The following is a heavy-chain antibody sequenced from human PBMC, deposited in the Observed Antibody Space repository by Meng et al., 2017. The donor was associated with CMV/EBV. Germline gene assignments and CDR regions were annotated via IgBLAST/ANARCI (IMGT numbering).Heavy chain of an antibody. CDR1: GFTFSDYY. CDR3: ARQVPEFFGKDYYYYGMDV. Sequence: GESLKISCAASGFTFSDYYMSWIRQAPGKGLEWVSYISSSGSTIYYADSVKGRFTISRDNAKNSLYLQMNSLRSEDTAVYYCARQVPEFFGKDYYYYGMDVWGQGTTVTVSS. J-gene: IGHJ6*02. V-gene: IGHV3-11*01. D-gene: IGHD1-14*01. CDR2: ISSSGSTI.